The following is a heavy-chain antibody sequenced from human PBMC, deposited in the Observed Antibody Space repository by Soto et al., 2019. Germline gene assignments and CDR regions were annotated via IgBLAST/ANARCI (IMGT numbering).Heavy chain of an antibody. D-gene: IGHD6-19*01. CDR2: ISSSGSTI. CDR3: ARAKGRIAVAGKYGMDV. Sequence: EVQLVESGGGLVQPGGSLRLSCAASGFTFSSYEKNWVRQAPGKGLEWVSYISSSGSTIYYADSVKGRFTISRDNAKNSLYLQMNSLRAEDTAVYYCARAKGRIAVAGKYGMDVWGRGTTVTVSS. V-gene: IGHV3-48*03. J-gene: IGHJ6*02. CDR1: GFTFSSYE.